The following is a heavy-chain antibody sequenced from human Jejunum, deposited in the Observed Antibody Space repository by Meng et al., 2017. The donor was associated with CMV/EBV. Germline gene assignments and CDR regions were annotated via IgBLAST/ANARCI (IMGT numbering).Heavy chain of an antibody. J-gene: IGHJ5*02. V-gene: IGHV3-30*02. D-gene: IGHD3-10*01. CDR2: IRNDGSNK. CDR1: GLTFSTYG. Sequence: GLTFSTYGLHWVRQAPGKGLEWVAFIRNDGSNKYSADSVKGRFTISRDNSKNTLYLQMNSLRAEDTAVYYCARDMVWGDPNSFDAWGQGTLVTVSS. CDR3: ARDMVWGDPNSFDA.